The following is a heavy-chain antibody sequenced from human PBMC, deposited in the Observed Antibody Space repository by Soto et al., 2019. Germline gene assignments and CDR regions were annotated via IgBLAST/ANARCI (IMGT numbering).Heavy chain of an antibody. D-gene: IGHD2-15*01. CDR1: EYTFINYP. CDR3: ARAGYCTVSSCSPDFDC. Sequence: PSVKVSCKASEYTFINYPMHWVRQAPGQRLEWMGWVTTGNGNTKYSQKFQGRVTITRDTSARTAYMELSSLRSEDTAVYYCARAGYCTVSSCSPDFDCWGQGTLVTVSS. V-gene: IGHV1-3*04. CDR2: VTTGNGNT. J-gene: IGHJ4*02.